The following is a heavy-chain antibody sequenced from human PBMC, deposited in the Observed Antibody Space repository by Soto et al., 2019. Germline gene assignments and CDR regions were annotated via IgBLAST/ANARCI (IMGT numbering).Heavy chain of an antibody. J-gene: IGHJ4*02. Sequence: PSETLSLTCTVSGGSISSYYWSWIRQPPGKGLEWIGYIYYSGSTNYNPSHKSRVTMSVDTSKNQFSLKLSSVTAADTAVYYCASGGRAYCSGGSCYDLFDYWGQGTLVTVSS. CDR1: GGSISSYY. CDR2: IYYSGST. D-gene: IGHD2-15*01. V-gene: IGHV4-59*01. CDR3: ASGGRAYCSGGSCYDLFDY.